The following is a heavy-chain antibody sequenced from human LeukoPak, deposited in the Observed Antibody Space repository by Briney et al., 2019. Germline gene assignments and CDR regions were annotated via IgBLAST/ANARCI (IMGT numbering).Heavy chain of an antibody. J-gene: IGHJ4*02. CDR2: FNPSGDST. V-gene: IGHV1-46*01. CDR3: ARTSSVLYGFDY. Sequence: ASVKVSCKASGYMFTRYNIDWVRQAPGQGLEWLGIFNPSGDSTSYAQKFQGRVTMTRDTSTSTVYMELSSLRSEDTAVYYCARTSSVLYGFDYWGQGTLVIVSS. D-gene: IGHD5/OR15-5a*01. CDR1: GYMFTRYN.